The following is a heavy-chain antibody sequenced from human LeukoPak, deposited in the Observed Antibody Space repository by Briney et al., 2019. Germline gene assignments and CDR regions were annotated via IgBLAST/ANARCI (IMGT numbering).Heavy chain of an antibody. CDR3: ARGQRGYSRFYYFDY. J-gene: IGHJ4*02. CDR2: VDPEDGET. Sequence: ASVKVSCKVSGYTFTDYYMHWVQQAPGKGLEWMGLVDPEDGETIYAEKFQGRVTITADTSTDTAYMELSSLRSEDTAVYYCARGQRGYSRFYYFDYWGQGTLVTVSS. CDR1: GYTFTDYY. D-gene: IGHD6-13*01. V-gene: IGHV1-69-2*01.